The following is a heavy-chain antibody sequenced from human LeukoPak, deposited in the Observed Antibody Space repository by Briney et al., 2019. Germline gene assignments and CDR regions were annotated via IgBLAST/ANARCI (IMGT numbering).Heavy chain of an antibody. V-gene: IGHV1-18*01. CDR2: ISVYNGNT. D-gene: IGHD3-16*02. J-gene: IGHJ4*02. CDR3: ARDPDDYVWGSYRSHFDY. Sequence: ASVKVSCKASGYTFTSYGISWVRQAPGQGLEWMGWISVYNGNTNYAQKLQGRVTMTTDTSTSTAYMELRSLRSDDTAVYYCARDPDDYVWGSYRSHFDYWGQGTLVTVSS. CDR1: GYTFTSYG.